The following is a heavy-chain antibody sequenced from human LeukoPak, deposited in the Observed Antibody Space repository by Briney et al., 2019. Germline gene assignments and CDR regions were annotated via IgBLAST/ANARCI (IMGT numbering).Heavy chain of an antibody. CDR2: SNSDGSSI. V-gene: IGHV3-74*03. Sequence: GGSRRLPCAASAFTLSSYWVHWVRQAPGKWRGWGSGSNSDGSSITYADYVKGRFTISRDNAKNTLYLQMNSLRGEDTAVYYCAREGRVSGYDFDCWGQGTLVTVSS. J-gene: IGHJ4*02. D-gene: IGHD5-12*01. CDR1: AFTLSSYW. CDR3: AREGRVSGYDFDC.